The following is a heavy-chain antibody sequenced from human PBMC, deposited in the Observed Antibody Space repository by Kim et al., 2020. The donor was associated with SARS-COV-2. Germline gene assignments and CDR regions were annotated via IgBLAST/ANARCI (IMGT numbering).Heavy chain of an antibody. Sequence: YANSVKGRFTISRGNAKNTVYLQMNSLRAEDTATYYCARSSGTRTTGALDPWGQGTLVTVSS. D-gene: IGHD1-1*01. V-gene: IGHV3-74*03. CDR3: ARSSGTRTTGALDP. J-gene: IGHJ5*02.